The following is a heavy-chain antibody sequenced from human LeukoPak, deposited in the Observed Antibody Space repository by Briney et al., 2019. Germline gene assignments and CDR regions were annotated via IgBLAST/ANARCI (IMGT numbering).Heavy chain of an antibody. Sequence: ASVKVSCKASGYTFTSYGISWVRQAPGQGLEWMGWISAYNGNTNYAQKLQGRVTMTTDTSTSTAYMELRSLRSDDTAVYYCARGCGGGGDCYSDQYYFDYWGQGTLVTVSS. CDR1: GYTFTSYG. CDR2: ISAYNGNT. D-gene: IGHD2-21*02. CDR3: ARGCGGGGDCYSDQYYFDY. J-gene: IGHJ4*02. V-gene: IGHV1-18*01.